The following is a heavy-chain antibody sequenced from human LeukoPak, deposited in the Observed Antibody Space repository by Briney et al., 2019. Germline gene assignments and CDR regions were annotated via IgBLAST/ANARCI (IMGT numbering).Heavy chain of an antibody. Sequence: SETLSLTCAVYGGSFSGYYWSWIRQPPGKGLEWIGGINHSGSTNYNPSLKSRVTISVDTSKNQFSLKLSSVTAADTAVYYRARSFSGYFDYWGQGTLVTVSS. J-gene: IGHJ4*02. CDR1: GGSFSGYY. CDR2: INHSGST. D-gene: IGHD3-22*01. CDR3: ARSFSGYFDY. V-gene: IGHV4-34*01.